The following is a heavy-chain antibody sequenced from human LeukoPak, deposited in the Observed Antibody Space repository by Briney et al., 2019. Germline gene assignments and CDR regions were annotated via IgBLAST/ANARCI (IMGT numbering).Heavy chain of an antibody. CDR2: INPNSGGT. CDR1: GYTFTGYY. D-gene: IGHD3-22*01. Sequence: ASVKVSCKASGYTFTGYYMHWVRQAPGQGLEWMGRINPNSGGTNYAQKFQGRVTMTRDTSISTAYMELSRLRSDDTAVYYCARERGSGYRDFDYWGQGTLVTVSS. J-gene: IGHJ4*02. CDR3: ARERGSGYRDFDY. V-gene: IGHV1-2*06.